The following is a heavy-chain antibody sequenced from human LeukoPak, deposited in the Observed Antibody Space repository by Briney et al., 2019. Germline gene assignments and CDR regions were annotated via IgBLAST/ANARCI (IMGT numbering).Heavy chain of an antibody. CDR2: LSASGGST. Sequence: TGGSLRLSCTVLDTPWPVVVTGVGEAPGRGLEWVSTLSASGGSTYYADSVKGRFTISRDESKNTLYLQMSSLRAEDTAVYFCARLVILRLPPDYDYWGQGTLVTVSS. D-gene: IGHD3-9*01. J-gene: IGHJ4*02. V-gene: IGHV3-23*01. CDR1: DTPWPVV. CDR3: ARLVILRLPPDYDY.